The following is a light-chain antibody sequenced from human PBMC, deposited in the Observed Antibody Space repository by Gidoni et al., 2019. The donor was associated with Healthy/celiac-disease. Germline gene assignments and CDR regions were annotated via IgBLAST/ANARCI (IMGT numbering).Light chain of an antibody. J-gene: IGKJ5*01. Sequence: DIVMTQSPLSLPVTPGEPASISCRSSQSLLHSSGNNYLDWYLQKPGQSPQLLIYLGSDRASGVPDRFTGSVSGTDFTLEISRVEAEDVGVYYCMQSLQTPITFXXXTRLEIK. CDR2: LGS. CDR3: MQSLQTPIT. CDR1: QSLLHSSGNNY. V-gene: IGKV2-28*01.